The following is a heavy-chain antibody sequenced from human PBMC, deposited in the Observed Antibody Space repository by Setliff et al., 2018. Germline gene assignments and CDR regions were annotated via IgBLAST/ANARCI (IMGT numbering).Heavy chain of an antibody. V-gene: IGHV4-34*01. CDR3: ARGPSCGSYSDAFDI. CDR2: INHSGST. CDR1: GGSFSGYY. J-gene: IGHJ3*02. Sequence: SETLSLTCAVYGGSFSGYYWSWIRQPPGKGLEWIGEINHSGSTNYNPSLKSRVTISVDTSKNQFSLKLSSLTAADTAVYYCARGPSCGSYSDAFDIWGQGTMVTVSS. D-gene: IGHD1-26*01.